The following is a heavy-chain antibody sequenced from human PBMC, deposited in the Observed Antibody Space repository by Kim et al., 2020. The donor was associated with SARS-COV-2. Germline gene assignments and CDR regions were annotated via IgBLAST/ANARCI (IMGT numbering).Heavy chain of an antibody. V-gene: IGHV1-69*04. CDR3: AIDSSGYYERSRFDY. CDR1: GGTFSSYA. Sequence: SVKVSCKASGGTFSSYAISWVRQAPGQGLEWMGRIIPILGIANYAQKFQGRVTITADKSTSTAYMELSSLRSEDTAVYYCAIDSSGYYERSRFDYWGQGTLVTVSS. CDR2: IIPILGIA. J-gene: IGHJ4*02. D-gene: IGHD3-22*01.